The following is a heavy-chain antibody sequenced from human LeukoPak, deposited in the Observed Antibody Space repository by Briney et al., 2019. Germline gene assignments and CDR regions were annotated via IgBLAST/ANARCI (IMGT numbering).Heavy chain of an antibody. V-gene: IGHV6-1*01. D-gene: IGHD6-13*01. J-gene: IGHJ4*02. CDR2: TYYRSKWYN. CDR3: ARDPVDIAAGGTGFDN. CDR1: GDSVSSYSAG. Sequence: SQTLSLTCAISGDSVSSYSAGWNWIRQSPSRGLEWLGRTYYRSKWYNDYAVSVKSRITINPDTSKNQFSLQLNSVTPEDTAVYYCARDPVDIAAGGTGFDNWGQGTLVTVSS.